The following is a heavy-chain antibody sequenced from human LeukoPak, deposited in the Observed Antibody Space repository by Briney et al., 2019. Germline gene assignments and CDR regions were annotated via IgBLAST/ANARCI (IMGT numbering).Heavy chain of an antibody. CDR1: GGSIISSSYY. CDR3: ARDAPDLVIIRYFDY. J-gene: IGHJ4*02. V-gene: IGHV4-39*07. CDR2: IYYSGST. D-gene: IGHD3-9*01. Sequence: PSETLSLTCTVSGGSIISSSYYWGWIRQPPGKGLEWIGSIYYSGSTYYNPSLKSRVTISVDTSKNQFSLKLSSVTAADTAVYYCARDAPDLVIIRYFDYWGQGTLVTVSS.